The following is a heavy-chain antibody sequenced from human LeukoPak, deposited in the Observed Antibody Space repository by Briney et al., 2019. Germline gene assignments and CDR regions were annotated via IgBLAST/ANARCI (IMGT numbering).Heavy chain of an antibody. CDR2: ISGSGDST. CDR3: VKGCSYTSCYTSDC. J-gene: IGHJ4*02. V-gene: IGHV3-23*01. D-gene: IGHD2-2*02. CDR1: GFTFNNYA. Sequence: GGSLRLSCAASGFTFNNYAMTWVRQAPGKGLEWVSTISGSGDSTHYADSVKGRFTISRDNSKNMLYLQMNSLRVEDTAIYYCVKGCSYTSCYTSDCWGQGTLVTVSS.